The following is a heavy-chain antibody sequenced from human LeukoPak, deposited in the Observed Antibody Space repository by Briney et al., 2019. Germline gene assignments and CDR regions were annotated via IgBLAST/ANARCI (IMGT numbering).Heavy chain of an antibody. J-gene: IGHJ5*02. V-gene: IGHV4-59*01. CDR1: GGSISSYY. CDR3: ARAETDWFDP. CDR2: IYYSGST. Sequence: SETLSLTCTVSGGSISSYYWSWIRQPPGKGLEWIGYIYYSGSTNYNPSLRSRVTISVDTSKNQFSLKLSSVTAADTAVYYCARAETDWFDPWGQGTLVTVSS.